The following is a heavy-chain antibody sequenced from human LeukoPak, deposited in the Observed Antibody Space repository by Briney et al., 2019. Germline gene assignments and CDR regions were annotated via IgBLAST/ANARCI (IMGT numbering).Heavy chain of an antibody. V-gene: IGHV1-2*02. D-gene: IGHD5-18*01. CDR2: INPNSGGT. J-gene: IGHJ4*02. Sequence: ASVKVSCKASGYTFTGYYIHWVRQAPGQGLEWMGWINPNSGGTNYAQKFQGRVTITRDTSASTAYMELSSLRSEDTAVYYCATTSDTAMADPFDYWGQGTLVTVSS. CDR3: ATTSDTAMADPFDY. CDR1: GYTFTGYY.